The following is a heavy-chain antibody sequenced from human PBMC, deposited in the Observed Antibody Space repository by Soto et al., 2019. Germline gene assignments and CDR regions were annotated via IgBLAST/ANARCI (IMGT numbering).Heavy chain of an antibody. D-gene: IGHD2-2*01. CDR1: GASISSACYS. CDR3: ERDRCSSTTWAGCWFGP. J-gene: IGHJ5*02. Sequence: KPSETLPLTGTVSGASISSACYSWSWVRQHPGKGLEWIGYITYSGDTDYNPSLRSRVSISIDTSRNQFSLKLSSVTAADTAVYYCERDRCSSTTWAGCWFGPAGQGTLVTGSS. CDR2: ITYSGDT. V-gene: IGHV4-31*03.